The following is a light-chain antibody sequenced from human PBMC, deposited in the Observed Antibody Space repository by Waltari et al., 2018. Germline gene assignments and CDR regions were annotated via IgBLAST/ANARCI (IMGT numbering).Light chain of an antibody. Sequence: EVVMTQSPATLSVSPGERAPLPCRASQSASTSLAWYQQTPGQAPRLLIYRASTRAAGIPDRFSGSGSGTEFTLTISSLQSEDSAIYYCQQYNIWPWTFGQGTKVDIK. CDR1: QSASTS. V-gene: IGKV3-15*01. CDR3: QQYNIWPWT. J-gene: IGKJ1*01. CDR2: RAS.